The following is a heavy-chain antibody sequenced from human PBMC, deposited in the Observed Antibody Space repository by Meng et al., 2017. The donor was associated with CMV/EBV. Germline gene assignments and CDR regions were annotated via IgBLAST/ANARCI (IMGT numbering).Heavy chain of an antibody. Sequence: GESLKISCAASGFTFSSYGMHWVRQAPGKGLEWVANIKHDGSEKYYVDSVKGRFTISRDNAKNSLYLQMNSLRAEDTAVYYCARGAIVVVPAPPQYYYYGMDVWGQGTTVTVSS. V-gene: IGHV3-7*01. J-gene: IGHJ6*02. D-gene: IGHD2-2*01. CDR3: ARGAIVVVPAPPQYYYYGMDV. CDR2: IKHDGSEK. CDR1: GFTFSSYG.